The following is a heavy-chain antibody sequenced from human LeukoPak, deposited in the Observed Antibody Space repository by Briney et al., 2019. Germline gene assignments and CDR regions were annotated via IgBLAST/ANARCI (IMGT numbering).Heavy chain of an antibody. V-gene: IGHV4-31*03. CDR3: TRDGPRSSGYPDT. Sequence: SETLSLTCTVSGGSISSGGHFWSWIRQHPGKGLEWIGYIYYSGSTYYNPSLKSRVNISVDTSKNQFSLRLNSVTAADTAVYYCTRDGPRSSGYPDTWGQGTRVTVSS. CDR2: IYYSGST. J-gene: IGHJ5*02. D-gene: IGHD3-22*01. CDR1: GGSISSGGHF.